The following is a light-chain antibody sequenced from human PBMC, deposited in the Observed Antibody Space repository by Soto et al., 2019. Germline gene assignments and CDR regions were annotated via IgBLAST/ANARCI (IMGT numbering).Light chain of an antibody. CDR1: SSDIGGHNY. Sequence: QSALTQPASVSGSPGQSITISCTGTSSDIGGHNYVSWYQQHPGKAPQLMIYEVSNRPSGASNRFSGSKSGNTASLTISGLQAEDEAGYYCSSYTSSSTYVFVTGTKLTVL. CDR3: SSYTSSSTYV. J-gene: IGLJ1*01. V-gene: IGLV2-14*01. CDR2: EVS.